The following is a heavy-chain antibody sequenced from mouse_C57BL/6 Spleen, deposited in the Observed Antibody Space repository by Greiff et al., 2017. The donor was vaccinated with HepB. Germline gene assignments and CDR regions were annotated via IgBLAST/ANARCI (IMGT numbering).Heavy chain of an antibody. CDR1: GYAFSSSW. J-gene: IGHJ4*01. V-gene: IGHV1-82*01. CDR3: ARTAQATYAMDY. Sequence: QVQLQQSGPELVKPGASVKISCKASGYAFSSSWMNWVKQRPGKGLEWIGRIYPGDGDTNYNGKFKGKATLTADKPSSTAYMQLSSLTSEDSAVYFCARTAQATYAMDYWGQGTSVTVSS. CDR2: IYPGDGDT. D-gene: IGHD3-2*02.